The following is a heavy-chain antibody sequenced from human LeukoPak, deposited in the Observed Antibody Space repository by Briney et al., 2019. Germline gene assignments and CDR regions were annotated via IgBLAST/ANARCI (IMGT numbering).Heavy chain of an antibody. CDR3: ARVSSSFNYAYYYYMDV. CDR2: VHDSGRT. CDR1: SGSIDSYY. J-gene: IGHJ6*03. Sequence: TSETLSLTCSVSSGSIDSYYWSWIRQPPGKGPEWIGYVHDSGRTNYNPSLKSRVTISVDTSKNHFSLRVSSVTAADTAVYYCARVSSSFNYAYYYYMDVWGKGTTVTISS. D-gene: IGHD6-13*01. V-gene: IGHV4-59*01.